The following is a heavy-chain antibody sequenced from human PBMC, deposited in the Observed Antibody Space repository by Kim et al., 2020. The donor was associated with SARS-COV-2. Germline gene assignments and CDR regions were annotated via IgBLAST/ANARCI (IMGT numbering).Heavy chain of an antibody. D-gene: IGHD6-13*01. Sequence: GGSLRLSCAASGFTFSSFGMQWVRQAPGKGLEWVAVTAHDGTVQYYADSVQGRFTISRDNSKNMLYLQMNNLRGEDTALYHCAKEGSPKSSSWYDYWGQG. CDR3: AKEGSPKSSSWYDY. J-gene: IGHJ4*02. CDR1: GFTFSSFG. V-gene: IGHV3-30*18. CDR2: TAHDGTVQ.